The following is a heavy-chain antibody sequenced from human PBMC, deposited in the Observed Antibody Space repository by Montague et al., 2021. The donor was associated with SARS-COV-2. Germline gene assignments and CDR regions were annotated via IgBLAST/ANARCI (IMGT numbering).Heavy chain of an antibody. CDR1: GDSVAELRRA. D-gene: IGHD6-19*01. V-gene: IGHV6-1*01. Sequence: CAISGDSVAELRRASGWHTPELQSEFQRVGRTQYRTKWYSDYAPSVRGRLTVNPDASKNEFSLELNYVTPEDTAVYYCVRYSGWFYFDFWCQGTLVTVSS. CDR2: TQYRTKWYS. J-gene: IGHJ4*02. CDR3: VRYSGWFYFDF.